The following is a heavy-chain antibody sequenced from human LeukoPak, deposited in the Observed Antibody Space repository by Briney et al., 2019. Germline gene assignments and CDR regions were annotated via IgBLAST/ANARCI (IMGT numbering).Heavy chain of an antibody. J-gene: IGHJ4*02. V-gene: IGHV3-23*01. D-gene: IGHD3-22*01. CDR2: ISGSGGST. Sequence: PGGSLRLSCAASGFTFSSYAMSWVRQAPGKGLEWVSAISGSGGSTYYADSVKGRFTISRDNSKNTLYLQMNSLRAEDTAVYYCAKDMGYYDSSGYLAYWGQGTLVTVSS. CDR1: GFTFSSYA. CDR3: AKDMGYYDSSGYLAY.